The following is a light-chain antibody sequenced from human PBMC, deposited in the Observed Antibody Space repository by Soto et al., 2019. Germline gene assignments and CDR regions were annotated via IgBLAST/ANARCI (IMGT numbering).Light chain of an antibody. Sequence: ETVLTQSPGTLSLSPGERASLSCRASQSISGRYLAWYQQKPGQAPRLLIYDASSRATGIPDRFSGSGSGTDFILTISRLEPEDFAVYYCQQYGSSPLTFGGGT. CDR2: DAS. CDR3: QQYGSSPLT. V-gene: IGKV3-20*01. CDR1: QSISGRY. J-gene: IGKJ4*01.